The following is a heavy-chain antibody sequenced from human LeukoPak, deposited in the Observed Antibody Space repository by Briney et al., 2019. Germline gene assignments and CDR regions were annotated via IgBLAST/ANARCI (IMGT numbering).Heavy chain of an antibody. CDR1: GGSFSSYY. Sequence: SETLSLTCAVYGGSFSSYYWSWIRQPPGKGLEWIGEINHSGSTNYNPSLKSRVTISVDTSKNQFSLKLSSVTAADTAVYYCARGGFDSSSWYDYWGKGTLVTVSS. V-gene: IGHV4-34*01. CDR3: ARGGFDSSSWYDY. D-gene: IGHD6-13*01. CDR2: INHSGST. J-gene: IGHJ4*02.